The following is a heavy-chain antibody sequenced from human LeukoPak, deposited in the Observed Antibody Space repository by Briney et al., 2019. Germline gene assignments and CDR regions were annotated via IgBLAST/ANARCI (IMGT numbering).Heavy chain of an antibody. V-gene: IGHV5-10-1*01. CDR1: GYSFTSYW. D-gene: IGHD3-10*01. Sequence: GESLKISCKGSGYSFTSYWISWVRQMPGKGLEWMGRIDPSDSYTNYSPSFQGHVTISADKFISTAYLQWSSLKASDTAMYYCARRPLYGSGSYYTPYFDYWGQGTLVTVSS. J-gene: IGHJ4*02. CDR3: ARRPLYGSGSYYTPYFDY. CDR2: IDPSDSYT.